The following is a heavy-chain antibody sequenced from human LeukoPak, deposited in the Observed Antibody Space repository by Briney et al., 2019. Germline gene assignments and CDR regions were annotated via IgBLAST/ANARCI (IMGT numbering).Heavy chain of an antibody. CDR2: FDPEDGET. Sequence: ASVKVSCKVSGYTLTELSMHWVRQAPGKGLEWMGGFDPEDGETIYAQKFQGRVTMTEDTSTGTAYMELRSLRSDDTAVYYCARVFYYDGLGLRYNWFDPWGQGTLVTVSS. J-gene: IGHJ5*02. V-gene: IGHV1-24*01. D-gene: IGHD3-22*01. CDR3: ARVFYYDGLGLRYNWFDP. CDR1: GYTLTELS.